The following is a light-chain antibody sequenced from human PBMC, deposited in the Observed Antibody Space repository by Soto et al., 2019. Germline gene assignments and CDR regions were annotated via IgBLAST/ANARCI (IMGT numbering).Light chain of an antibody. CDR1: QKSSPW. CDR2: DVS. J-gene: IGKJ1*01. CDR3: QQYNSWT. V-gene: IGKV1-5*01. Sequence: DIEMVQSPSALSASVGDTVTITCRASQKSSPWLAWYQQKPGQAPKLPMYDVSRLKRGVPSRFSGSGSGTEFTLTISSLQPDDFATYYCQQYNSWTFGQGTKVDIK.